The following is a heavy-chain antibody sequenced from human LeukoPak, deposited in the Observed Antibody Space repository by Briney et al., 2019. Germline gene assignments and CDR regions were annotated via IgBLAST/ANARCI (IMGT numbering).Heavy chain of an antibody. V-gene: IGHV4-59*08. CDR3: AGLPRGTRPPDYFQH. J-gene: IGHJ1*01. Sequence: SETLSLTCTVSGGSISSYYWSWIRQPPGKGLEGVGHIYYSGSTNYNPSLESRVTVSLDTSKNQFSLKLTSVTAADTAVYYCAGLPRGTRPPDYFQHWGQGTLVTVSS. CDR1: GGSISSYY. D-gene: IGHD1-1*01. CDR2: IYYSGST.